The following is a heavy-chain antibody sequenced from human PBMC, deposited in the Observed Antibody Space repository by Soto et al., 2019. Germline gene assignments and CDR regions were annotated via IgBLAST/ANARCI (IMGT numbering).Heavy chain of an antibody. CDR3: ARSPESTNLGWLNAFDI. CDR2: IYYSGST. D-gene: IGHD2-21*01. CDR1: GGSISSSSYY. V-gene: IGHV4-39*01. J-gene: IGHJ3*02. Sequence: PSETLSLTCTVSGGSISSSSYYWGWIRQPPGKGLEWIGSIYYSGSTYYNPSLKSRVTISVDTSKNQFSLKLSSVTAADTAVYYCARSPESTNLGWLNAFDIWGQGTMVTVSS.